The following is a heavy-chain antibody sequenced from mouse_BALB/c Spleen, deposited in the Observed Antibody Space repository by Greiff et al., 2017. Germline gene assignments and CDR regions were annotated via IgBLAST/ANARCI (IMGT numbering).Heavy chain of an antibody. J-gene: IGHJ3*01. CDR3: ARGREVRAGFAY. CDR2: ISSGGST. V-gene: IGHV5-6-5*01. D-gene: IGHD2-14*01. Sequence: EVKLVESGGGLVKPGGSLKLSCAASGFTFSSYAMSWVRQTPEKRLEWVASISSGGSTYYPDSVKGRFTISRDNARTILYLQMSSLRSEDTAMYYWARGREVRAGFAYWGQGTLVTVSA. CDR1: GFTFSSYA.